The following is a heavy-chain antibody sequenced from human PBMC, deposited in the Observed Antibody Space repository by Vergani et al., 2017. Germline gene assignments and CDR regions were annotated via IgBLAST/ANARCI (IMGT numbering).Heavy chain of an antibody. J-gene: IGHJ6*03. CDR3: ARRGCSRTSCYTRDYYYYYYMDV. Sequence: QVQLQESGPGLVKPSQTLSLTCTVSGGSISSGGYYWSWIRQHPGKGLEWIGYIYYSGSTYYNPSLKSRVTISVDPSKNQFSLKLSSVTAADTAVYYCARRGCSRTSCYTRDYYYYYYMDVWGKGP. V-gene: IGHV4-31*03. D-gene: IGHD2-2*02. CDR2: IYYSGST. CDR1: GGSISSGGYY.